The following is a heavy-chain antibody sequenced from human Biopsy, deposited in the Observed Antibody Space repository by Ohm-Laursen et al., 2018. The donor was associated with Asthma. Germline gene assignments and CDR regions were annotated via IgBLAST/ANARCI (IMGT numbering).Heavy chain of an antibody. CDR3: ARGWNCGGDCYSLDY. D-gene: IGHD2-21*02. Sequence: TLSLTCSVSGDSIDSGDYSWTWIRQSPGVGLEWIGYIFRNGDTYYNPPLKNRVTISIDRSKNQFSLRLRSVTAADTAVYYCARGWNCGGDCYSLDYWGQGTLATVSS. CDR2: IFRNGDT. V-gene: IGHV4-30-2*06. J-gene: IGHJ4*02. CDR1: GDSIDSGDYS.